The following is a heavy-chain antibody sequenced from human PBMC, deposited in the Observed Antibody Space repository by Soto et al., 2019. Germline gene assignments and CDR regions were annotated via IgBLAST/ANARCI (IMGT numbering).Heavy chain of an antibody. V-gene: IGHV4-59*01. CDR1: GGSISSYY. D-gene: IGHD4-17*01. J-gene: IGHJ4*02. Sequence: SETLSLTCTVPGGSISSYYWSWIRQPPGKGLEWIGYIYYSGSTNYNPSLKSRVTISVGTSKNQFSLKLSSVTAADTAVYYCAGGMTTVTTFDYWGQGTLVTVSS. CDR2: IYYSGST. CDR3: AGGMTTVTTFDY.